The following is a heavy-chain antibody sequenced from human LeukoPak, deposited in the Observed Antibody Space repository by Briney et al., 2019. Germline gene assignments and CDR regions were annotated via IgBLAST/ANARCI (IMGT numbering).Heavy chain of an antibody. CDR2: IKPDGSDK. CDR1: GFTFSDYW. V-gene: IGHV3-7*01. CDR3: ARAPRDF. J-gene: IGHJ4*02. Sequence: GGSLRLSCAASGFTFSDYWMSWVRQAPGKGLEWVANIKPDGSDKYYGDSVKGRFTISRDNAKDSLYLQMNSLRVGDTAMYYCARAPRDFWGQGTLVTVSS.